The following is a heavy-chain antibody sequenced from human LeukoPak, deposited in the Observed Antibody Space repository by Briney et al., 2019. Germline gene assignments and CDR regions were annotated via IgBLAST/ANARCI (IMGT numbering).Heavy chain of an antibody. J-gene: IGHJ6*02. V-gene: IGHV1-8*01. CDR3: ARGYYKYYDFWSGYYGVDYYYGMDV. D-gene: IGHD3-3*01. Sequence: ASVKVSCKASGYTFTSYDINWVRQATGQGLEWMGWMNPNSGNTGYAQKFQGRVTMTRNTSISTAYMELSSLRSEDTAVYYCARGYYKYYDFWSGYYGVDYYYGMDVWGQGTTVTVS. CDR2: MNPNSGNT. CDR1: GYTFTSYD.